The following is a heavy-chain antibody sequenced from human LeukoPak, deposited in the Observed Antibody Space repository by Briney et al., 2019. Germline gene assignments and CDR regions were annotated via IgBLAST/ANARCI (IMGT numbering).Heavy chain of an antibody. D-gene: IGHD2-21*02. CDR2: IWYDGSNK. V-gene: IGHV3-33*01. CDR3: ARQMTHDAFDI. Sequence: PGGSLRLSCAASGFTFSSYGMHWVRQAPRKGLEWVAVIWYDGSNKYYADSVKGRFTISRDNSKNALYLQMNSLRAEDTAVYYCARQMTHDAFDIWGQGTMVTVSS. J-gene: IGHJ3*02. CDR1: GFTFSSYG.